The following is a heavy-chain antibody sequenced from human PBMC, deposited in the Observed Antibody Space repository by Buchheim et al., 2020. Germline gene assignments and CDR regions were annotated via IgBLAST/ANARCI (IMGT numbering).Heavy chain of an antibody. V-gene: IGHV4-59*02. Sequence: QVQLQESGPGLVKPSETLSLTCTVSGDSVNLFFWNWIRQPPGKGLEWIGCVSASGSTNYNPSLKSRVTISMDTSKNQFSLKVRSVTGADTAVYYCARGVNIGAVAGSAHWGLGTL. CDR1: GDSVNLFF. D-gene: IGHD6-19*01. J-gene: IGHJ4*02. CDR3: ARGVNIGAVAGSAH. CDR2: VSASGST.